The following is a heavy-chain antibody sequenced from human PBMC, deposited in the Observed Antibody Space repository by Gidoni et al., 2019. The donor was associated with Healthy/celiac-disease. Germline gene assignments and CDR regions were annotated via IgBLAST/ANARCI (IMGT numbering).Heavy chain of an antibody. J-gene: IGHJ4*02. D-gene: IGHD7-27*01. CDR3: ARFGAGDSIDY. CDR2: INSDGSST. V-gene: IGHV3-74*01. CDR1: GFTFSSYW. Sequence: EVQLVQSGGGLVQPVGSLRLSCAASGFTFSSYWLHGVRPAPGKGLVWVARINSDGSSTSYADSVKGRFTISRDNAKNTLYLQMNSLRAEDTAVYYCARFGAGDSIDYWGQGTLVTVSS.